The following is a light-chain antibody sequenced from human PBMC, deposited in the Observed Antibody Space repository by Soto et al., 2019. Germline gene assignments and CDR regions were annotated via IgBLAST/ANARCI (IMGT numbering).Light chain of an antibody. CDR1: QTISSW. CDR2: KAS. CDR3: QQYGSSGT. V-gene: IGKV1-5*03. Sequence: DIQMTQSPSTLSGSVGDRVTITCRASQTISSWLAWYQQEPGKAPKLLIHKASSLQSGVPSRFSGSGSGTDFTLTISRLEPEDFAVYYCQQYGSSGTFGQGTKVDIK. J-gene: IGKJ1*01.